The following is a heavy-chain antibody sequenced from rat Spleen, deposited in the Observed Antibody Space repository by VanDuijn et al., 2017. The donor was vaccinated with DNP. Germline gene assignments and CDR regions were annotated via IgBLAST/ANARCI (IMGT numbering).Heavy chain of an antibody. CDR1: GFTFSNYG. V-gene: IGHV5-27*01. CDR3: TRYPGITLYFDY. Sequence: EVQLVESGGGLVQPGRSLKLSCAASGFTFSNYGMAWVRQAPTKGLEWVASITNSGGSTYYRDSVKGRFTISRDNAKSTLYLQMDSLRSEDTATYYCTRYPGITLYFDYWGQGVMVTVSS. CDR2: ITNSGGST. D-gene: IGHD1-4*01. J-gene: IGHJ2*01.